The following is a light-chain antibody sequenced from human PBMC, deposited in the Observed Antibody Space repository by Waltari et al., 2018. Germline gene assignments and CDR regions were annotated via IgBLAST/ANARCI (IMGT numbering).Light chain of an antibody. J-gene: IGLJ3*02. Sequence: QSVLTQPPSASGTPGQRVTISCSGSSSNIGSNTVKWYHKLPGTAPKLLIYRNNQRPSGVPDRFSGSKAGTAASLAISGRQSEDEADYYCAAWDDSLNGGVFGGGTKLTVL. CDR2: RNN. CDR1: SSNIGSNT. V-gene: IGLV1-44*01. CDR3: AAWDDSLNGGV.